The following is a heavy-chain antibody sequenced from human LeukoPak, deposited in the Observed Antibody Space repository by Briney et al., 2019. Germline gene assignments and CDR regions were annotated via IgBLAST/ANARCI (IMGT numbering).Heavy chain of an antibody. CDR3: AKEATGIRDFWSGYYTGGDSEDDY. V-gene: IGHV3-23*01. CDR2: ISGSGGST. J-gene: IGHJ4*02. CDR1: GFTFSSYA. Sequence: GGSLRLSCAASGFTFSSYAMSWVRQAPGKGLEWVSAISGSGGSTYYADSVKGRFTISRDNSKNTLYLQMNSLRAEDTAVYYCAKEATGIRDFWSGYYTGGDSEDDYWGQGTLVTVSS. D-gene: IGHD3-3*01.